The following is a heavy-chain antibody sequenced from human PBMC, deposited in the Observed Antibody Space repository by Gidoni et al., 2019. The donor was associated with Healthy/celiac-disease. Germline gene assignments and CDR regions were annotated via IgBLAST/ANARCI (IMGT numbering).Heavy chain of an antibody. V-gene: IGHV3-30-3*01. CDR3: ARGGDYGDY. Sequence: QVQLVESGGGVVQPGRSLRLSCAASGFPFSSYAMHWVRQAPGKGLEWVAVISYDGSNKYYADSVKGRFTISRDNSKNTLYLQMNSLRAEDTAVYYCARGGDYGDYWGQGTLVTVSS. CDR2: ISYDGSNK. CDR1: GFPFSSYA. J-gene: IGHJ4*02.